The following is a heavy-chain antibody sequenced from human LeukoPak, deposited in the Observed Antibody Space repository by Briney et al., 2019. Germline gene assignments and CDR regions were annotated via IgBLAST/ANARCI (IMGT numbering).Heavy chain of an antibody. CDR1: GGSIISNY. D-gene: IGHD3-22*01. J-gene: IGHJ6*03. CDR3: ARLKFYDSTGYSPGYYMDV. V-gene: IGHV4-4*07. Sequence: SETLSHTCTVSGGSIISNYWSWIRQSAGTRLEWIGRIYVSGITDYNPSLKSRVTMSLDTSRKQFSLRLTSVTAADTAVYYCARLKFYDSTGYSPGYYMDVWGKGTTVSVFS. CDR2: IYVSGIT.